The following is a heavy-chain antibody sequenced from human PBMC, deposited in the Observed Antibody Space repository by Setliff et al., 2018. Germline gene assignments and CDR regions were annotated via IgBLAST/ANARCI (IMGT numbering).Heavy chain of an antibody. V-gene: IGHV3-53*01. J-gene: IGHJ3*02. Sequence: SLRLSCAASGFGVSSNYMSWVRQAPGKGLEWVSVIFSGGNTYNADSVKGRFTISRDNSKNTVYLQMNSLRAEDTAVYYCARESYYHDSSGYSMGAFDIWGQGTKVTVSS. D-gene: IGHD3-22*01. CDR2: IFSGGNT. CDR3: ARESYYHDSSGYSMGAFDI. CDR1: GFGVSSNY.